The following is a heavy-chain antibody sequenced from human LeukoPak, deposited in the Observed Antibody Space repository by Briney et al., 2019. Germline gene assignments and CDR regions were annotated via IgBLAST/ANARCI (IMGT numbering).Heavy chain of an antibody. Sequence: SETLSLTCGVSGGSISNTNWWSWIRQPPGKGLEWIGYIYYSGSTKYNPSLKSRVTISVDTSKNQFSLKLSSVTAADTAVYYCARGGTTVTPGLLWFDPWGQGTLVTVSS. CDR2: IYYSGST. CDR3: ARGGTTVTPGLLWFDP. J-gene: IGHJ5*02. D-gene: IGHD4-17*01. CDR1: GGSISNTNW. V-gene: IGHV4-59*01.